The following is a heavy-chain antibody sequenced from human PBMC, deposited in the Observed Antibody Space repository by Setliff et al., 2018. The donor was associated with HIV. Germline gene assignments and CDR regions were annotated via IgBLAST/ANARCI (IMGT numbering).Heavy chain of an antibody. D-gene: IGHD1-20*01. Sequence: HPGGSLRLSCAASGFTFSSYWMHWVRQAPGKGLVWVSRIDTDGSSGYMYYADSVKGRFTISRDNAKNSLYLQMNGLRAEDTAVYYCARDPGITAKPFYFDCWGQGTLVTVSS. CDR1: GFTFSSYW. V-gene: IGHV3-74*01. CDR2: IDTDGSSGYM. J-gene: IGHJ4*02. CDR3: ARDPGITAKPFYFDC.